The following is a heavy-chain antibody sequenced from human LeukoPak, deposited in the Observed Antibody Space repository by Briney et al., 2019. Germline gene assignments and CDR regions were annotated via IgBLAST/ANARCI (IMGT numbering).Heavy chain of an antibody. V-gene: IGHV3-30*02. J-gene: IGHJ4*02. CDR2: IQYDGSTK. CDR1: GFTFSSYD. CDR3: ARDKMGFGDY. D-gene: IGHD3-10*01. Sequence: GGSLRLSCAASGFTFSSYDMHWVRQAPGKGLEWVAFIQYDGSTKYYADSLKGRFTISRDNSKNTLYLQMNSLRTEDTAVYYCARDKMGFGDYWGQGTLVTVSS.